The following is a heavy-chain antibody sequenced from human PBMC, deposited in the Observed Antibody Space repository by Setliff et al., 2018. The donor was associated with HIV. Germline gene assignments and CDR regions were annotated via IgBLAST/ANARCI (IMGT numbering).Heavy chain of an antibody. CDR1: GDSISSDDHY. D-gene: IGHD4-17*01. Sequence: SETLSLTCTVSGDSISSDDHYWSWIRQTPGKGLEWIGYIFNTGSTYYKSSLASRLTMSIDTSRNQFSLKLRSVTAADTAVFYCASSPAWRSDYGLHTLDYWGQGTLVTVSS. V-gene: IGHV4-30-4*08. CDR3: ASSPAWRSDYGLHTLDY. CDR2: IFNTGST. J-gene: IGHJ4*02.